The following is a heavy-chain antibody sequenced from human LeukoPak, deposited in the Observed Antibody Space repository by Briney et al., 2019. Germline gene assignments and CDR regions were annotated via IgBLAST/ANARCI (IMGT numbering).Heavy chain of an antibody. CDR2: MNPNSANT. J-gene: IGHJ4*02. CDR3: ARGTRTGEDGTAGTFDY. V-gene: IGHV1-8*01. Sequence: ASVKVSCKASGYTFASYDINWLRQATGQGLEWMGRMNPNSANTGYAQKFQGRVTMTRNSSISTAYMELSSLISEDTAVYYCARGTRTGEDGTAGTFDYWGQGTLVTVSS. CDR1: GYTFASYD. D-gene: IGHD5-24*01.